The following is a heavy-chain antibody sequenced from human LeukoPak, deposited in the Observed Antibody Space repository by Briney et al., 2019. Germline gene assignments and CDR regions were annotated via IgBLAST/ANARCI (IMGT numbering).Heavy chain of an antibody. CDR3: ARGITAMAIPYYYYYYMDV. V-gene: IGHV1-2*06. CDR2: INPNSGGT. Sequence: GASVKVSCKASGYTFTGYYMHWVRQAPGRGLEWMGRINPNSGGTNYAQKFQGRVTMTRDTSISTAYMELSRLRSDDTAVYYCARGITAMAIPYYYYYYMDVWGKGTTVTVSS. J-gene: IGHJ6*03. CDR1: GYTFTGYY. D-gene: IGHD5-18*01.